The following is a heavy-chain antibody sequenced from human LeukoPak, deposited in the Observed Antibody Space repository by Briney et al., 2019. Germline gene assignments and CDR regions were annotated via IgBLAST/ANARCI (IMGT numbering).Heavy chain of an antibody. CDR2: TYYRSKWYK. V-gene: IGHV6-1*01. CDR3: ARDEKLLPFDY. CDR1: GDSVSRNDAG. D-gene: IGHD2-15*01. Sequence: SQTLSLTCAISGDSVSRNDAGWSWIRQSPSRGLEWLARTYYRSKWYKDDAGSVKGRIIINADTAKNQFSLQVNSVTPEDTAVYYCARDEKLLPFDYWGQGTLVTVSS. J-gene: IGHJ4*02.